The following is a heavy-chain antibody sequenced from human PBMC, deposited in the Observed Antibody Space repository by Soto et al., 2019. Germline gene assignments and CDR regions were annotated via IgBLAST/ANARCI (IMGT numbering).Heavy chain of an antibody. CDR2: INSDGSST. Sequence: PGGSLRLSCAASGFTFSSYWMHWVRQAPGKGLVWVSRINSDGSSTSYADSVKGRYTISRDNAKNTLYLQMNSLRAEDTAVYYCVACAGSYYRSEFGHWGQGTLVTVSS. V-gene: IGHV3-74*01. D-gene: IGHD3-10*02. J-gene: IGHJ4*02. CDR3: VACAGSYYRSEFGH. CDR1: GFTFSSYW.